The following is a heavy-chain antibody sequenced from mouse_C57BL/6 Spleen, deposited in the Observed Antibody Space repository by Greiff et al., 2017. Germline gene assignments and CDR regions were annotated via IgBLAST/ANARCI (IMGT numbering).Heavy chain of an antibody. CDR1: GYTFTSYW. J-gene: IGHJ3*01. D-gene: IGHD2-4*01. Sequence: QVQLQQPGTELVKPGASVKLSCKASGYTFTSYWMHWVKQRPGQGLEWIGNINPSNGGTNYNEKFKSKATLTVDKSSSTAYMQLISLISEDSAVYYCARIYYYYPAWFAYWGQGTLVTVSA. CDR2: INPSNGGT. V-gene: IGHV1-53*01. CDR3: ARIYYYYPAWFAY.